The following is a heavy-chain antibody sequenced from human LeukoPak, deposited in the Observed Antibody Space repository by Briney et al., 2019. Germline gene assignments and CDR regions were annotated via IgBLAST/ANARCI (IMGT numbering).Heavy chain of an antibody. D-gene: IGHD2-2*01. Sequence: GGSLRLSCAASGFTFSTFAMHWVRLSPGKGLEWVSSITGSGPYMLYADSVKHRFTISRDNTKNLLYLEMNSLRAEDTAIYYCAKEGDQLLLYAFDIWGQGTMVTVSS. CDR1: GFTFSTFA. V-gene: IGHV3-21*04. J-gene: IGHJ3*02. CDR2: ITGSGPYM. CDR3: AKEGDQLLLYAFDI.